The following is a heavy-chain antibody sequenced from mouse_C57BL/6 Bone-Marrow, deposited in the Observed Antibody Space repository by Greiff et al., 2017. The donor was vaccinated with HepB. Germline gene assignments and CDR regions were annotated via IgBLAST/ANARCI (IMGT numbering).Heavy chain of an antibody. V-gene: IGHV5-6*01. CDR1: GFTFSSYG. Sequence: VQLQQSGGDLVKPGGSLKLSCAASGFTFSSYGLSWARPTPDKRLEWVATISSGGSYTYYPDSVKGRFTISRDNAKNTPYLQMSSLKSEDTAMYYCARDRDYDFDYWGQGTTLTVSS. D-gene: IGHD2-4*01. J-gene: IGHJ2*01. CDR3: ARDRDYDFDY. CDR2: ISSGGSYT.